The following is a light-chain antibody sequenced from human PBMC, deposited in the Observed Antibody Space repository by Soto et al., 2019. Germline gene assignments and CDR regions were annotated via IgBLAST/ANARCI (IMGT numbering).Light chain of an antibody. CDR3: QQSYSTPLG. J-gene: IGKJ4*01. CDR1: QSISSY. CDR2: AAS. Sequence: DIQMTQSPSSLSASVGDRVTITCRASQSISSYLNWYQQKPGKAPKLLIYAASSLQSGVPSRFSGSGSGTDFTLTISSLQPEDFATYYCQQSYSTPLGFAGGIKVEIK. V-gene: IGKV1-39*01.